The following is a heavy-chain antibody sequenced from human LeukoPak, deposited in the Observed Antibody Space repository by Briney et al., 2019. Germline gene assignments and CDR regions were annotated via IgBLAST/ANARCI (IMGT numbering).Heavy chain of an antibody. V-gene: IGHV3-30-3*01. D-gene: IGHD3-9*01. CDR1: GFTFSSYA. CDR2: ISYDGSNK. CDR3: AKEDILTGYYDY. J-gene: IGHJ4*02. Sequence: GGSLRLSCAASGFTFSSYAMHWVRQAPGKGLEWVAVISYDGSNKYYADSVKGRFTISRDNSKNTLYLQMNSLRAEDTAVYYCAKEDILTGYYDYWGQGTLATVSS.